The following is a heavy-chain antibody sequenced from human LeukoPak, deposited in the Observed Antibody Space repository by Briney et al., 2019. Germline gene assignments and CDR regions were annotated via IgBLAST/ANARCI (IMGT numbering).Heavy chain of an antibody. V-gene: IGHV4-61*02. CDR2: IYTSGST. CDR3: ARSKGQYQLLFGWFDP. Sequence: PSETLSLTCTVSGGSISSGSYYWSWIRQPAGKGLEWIGRIYTSGSTNYNPSLKSRVTISVDTSKNQFSLKLSSVTAADTAVYYCARSKGQYQLLFGWFDPWGQGTLVTVSS. D-gene: IGHD2-2*01. J-gene: IGHJ5*02. CDR1: GGSISSGSYY.